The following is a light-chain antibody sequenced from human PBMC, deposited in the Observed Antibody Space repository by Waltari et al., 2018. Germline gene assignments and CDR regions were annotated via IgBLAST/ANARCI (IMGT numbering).Light chain of an antibody. V-gene: IGLV2-14*03. CDR1: NSDIGGYNY. CDR3: SSYIDSSSLER. J-gene: IGLJ2*01. CDR2: DVS. Sequence: QSALTQPASVSASPGQSITISCTGSNSDIGGYNYVSWYQQVPGKAPKLIIYDVSNLPSGVSSRFSGSKSGNTASLTISGLQAEDEANYYCSSYIDSSSLERFGGGTSLTVL.